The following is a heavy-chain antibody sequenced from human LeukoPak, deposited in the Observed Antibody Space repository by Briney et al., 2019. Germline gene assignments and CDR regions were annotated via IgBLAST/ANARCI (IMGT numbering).Heavy chain of an antibody. CDR3: ARDRYYYDSSGYGLWFDP. V-gene: IGHV4-4*07. CDR1: GGSISSYY. Sequence: SETLSLTCTVPGGSISSYYWSSIRQPAGKGLEWIGRIYTSGSTNYNPSLKSRVIMSVDTSKNQFSLKLSSVTAADTAVYYCARDRYYYDSSGYGLWFDPWGQGTLVTVSS. J-gene: IGHJ5*02. D-gene: IGHD3-22*01. CDR2: IYTSGST.